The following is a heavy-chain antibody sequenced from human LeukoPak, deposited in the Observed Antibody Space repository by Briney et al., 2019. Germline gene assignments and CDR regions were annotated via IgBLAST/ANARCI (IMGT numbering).Heavy chain of an antibody. Sequence: ASVKVSCKASDYTFTSYGISWVRQAPGHGLEWMGWISTYNGDAHYAQKFQGRVTMTTDTSTSTAYMDLRSLRSDDTAVYYCARDHSAPITYYYGSSGYYDYWGQGTQVTVSS. CDR1: DYTFTSYG. J-gene: IGHJ4*02. D-gene: IGHD3-22*01. CDR2: ISTYNGDA. CDR3: ARDHSAPITYYYGSSGYYDY. V-gene: IGHV1-18*01.